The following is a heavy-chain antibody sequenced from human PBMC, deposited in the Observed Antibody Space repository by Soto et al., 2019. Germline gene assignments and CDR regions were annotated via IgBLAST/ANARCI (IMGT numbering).Heavy chain of an antibody. CDR1: GGSISSGGYY. V-gene: IGHV4-31*03. D-gene: IGHD3-22*01. Sequence: SETLSLTCTVSGGSISSGGYYWSWIRQHPGKGLEWIGYIYYSGSTYYNPSLKSRVTISVDTSKNQFSLKLSSVSAADTAVYYCARQTDSYYTFDAFDIWGQGTMVTVSS. J-gene: IGHJ3*02. CDR2: IYYSGST. CDR3: ARQTDSYYTFDAFDI.